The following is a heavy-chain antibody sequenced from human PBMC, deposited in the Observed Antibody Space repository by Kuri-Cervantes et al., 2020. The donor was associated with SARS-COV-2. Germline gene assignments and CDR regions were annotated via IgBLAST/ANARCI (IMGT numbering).Heavy chain of an antibody. CDR1: GFSLTTSGMC. CDR3: AHSKWELPYTRPNDAFDI. CDR2: IDWDDDK. V-gene: IGHV2-70*12. D-gene: IGHD1-26*01. Sequence: SGPTLVKPTQTLTLTRTFSGFSLTTSGMCVAWIRQPPGKALEWLAHIDWDDDKYYKTSLTTRLSISKDTSKDQVVLTMTNMDPVDTATYYCAHSKWELPYTRPNDAFDIWGQGTMVTVSS. J-gene: IGHJ3*02.